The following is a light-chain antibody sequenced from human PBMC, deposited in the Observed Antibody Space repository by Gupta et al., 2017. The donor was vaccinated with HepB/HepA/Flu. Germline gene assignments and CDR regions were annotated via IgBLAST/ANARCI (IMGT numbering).Light chain of an antibody. CDR2: RND. Sequence: QSVLTQPPSASGTPGQRATISCSGSSPNVARSFVYWYQQFPVAAPKLLLYRNDQRPSVVPARFSGSKSGSSASLAISGLLAEEEANYYCAAWDNSRRNLEFGGGIKLTVL. CDR3: AAWDNSRRNLE. J-gene: IGLJ2*01. V-gene: IGLV1-47*01. CDR1: SPNVARSF.